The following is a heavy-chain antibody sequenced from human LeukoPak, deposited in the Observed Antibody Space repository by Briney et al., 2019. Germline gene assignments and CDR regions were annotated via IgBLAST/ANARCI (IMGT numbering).Heavy chain of an antibody. V-gene: IGHV3-23*01. J-gene: IGHJ4*02. CDR1: GFTFSSYA. Sequence: GGSLRLSCAASGFTFSSYAMSWVRQAPGKGLEWVSAISGSGGSTYYADSVKGRFTISRNNSKNTLYLQMNSLRAEDTAVYYCAKDRQWLYYFDYWGQGTLVTVSS. CDR2: ISGSGGST. CDR3: AKDRQWLYYFDY. D-gene: IGHD6-19*01.